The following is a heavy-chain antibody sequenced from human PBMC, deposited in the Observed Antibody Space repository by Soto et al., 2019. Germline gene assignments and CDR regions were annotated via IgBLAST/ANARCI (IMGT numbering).Heavy chain of an antibody. CDR3: ARNHLVAAAPLYYYGMDV. CDR1: GFTFSSYE. V-gene: IGHV3-48*03. D-gene: IGHD2-2*01. CDR2: ISSSGSTI. J-gene: IGHJ6*02. Sequence: GGSLRLSCAASGFTFSSYEMNWVRQAPGKGLEWVSYISSSGSTIYYADSVKGRFTISRDNAKNSLYLQMNSLRAEDTAVYYCARNHLVAAAPLYYYGMDVWGQGTTVTVSS.